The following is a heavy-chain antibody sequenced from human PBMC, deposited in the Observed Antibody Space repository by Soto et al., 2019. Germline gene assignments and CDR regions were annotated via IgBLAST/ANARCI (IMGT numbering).Heavy chain of an antibody. CDR1: GGTFSSYA. V-gene: IGHV1-69*12. CDR3: ARETSGEGRGVIGWFDP. J-gene: IGHJ5*02. CDR2: IIPIFGTA. D-gene: IGHD3-10*01. Sequence: QVQLVQSGAEVKKPGSSVKVSCKASGGTFSSYAISWVRQAPGQGLEWMGGIIPIFGTANYAQKFQGRVTMTAXXSXSXXYMELSSLRSEDTAVYYCARETSGEGRGVIGWFDPWGQGTLVTVSS.